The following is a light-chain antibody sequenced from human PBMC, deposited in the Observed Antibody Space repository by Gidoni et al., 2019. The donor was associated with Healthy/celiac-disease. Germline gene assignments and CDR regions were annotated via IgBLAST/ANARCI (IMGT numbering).Light chain of an antibody. CDR1: KLGDKY. CDR3: QAWDSSTAF. J-gene: IGLJ1*01. V-gene: IGLV3-1*01. Sequence: SYELTQPPSVSVSPGQTASITCSGDKLGDKYACWYQQKPGQSPVLVIYQDSKRPSGIPERFSGSNSGNTATLTISGTHAMDEADYYCQAWDSSTAFFGTGTKVTVL. CDR2: QDS.